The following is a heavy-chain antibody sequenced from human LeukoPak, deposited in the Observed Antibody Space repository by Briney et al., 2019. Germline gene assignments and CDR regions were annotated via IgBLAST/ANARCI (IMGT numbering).Heavy chain of an antibody. CDR3: ARGESFSSSWPYYFDF. V-gene: IGHV3-11*05. CDR2: ISGSGSYT. D-gene: IGHD6-13*01. J-gene: IGHJ4*02. CDR1: GFTFSDDY. Sequence: PGGSLRLSCAASGFTFSDDYMNWIRQAPGKGLEWVSYISGSGSYTNYADSVKGRFTISRDNAKNSLYLQMNSLRAEDTAVYYCARGESFSSSWPYYFDFWGQGALVTVSS.